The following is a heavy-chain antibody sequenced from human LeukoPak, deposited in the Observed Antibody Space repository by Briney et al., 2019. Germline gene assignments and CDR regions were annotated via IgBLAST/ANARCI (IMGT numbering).Heavy chain of an antibody. V-gene: IGHV1-69*13. J-gene: IGHJ5*02. CDR2: IIPIFGTA. CDR3: ASNDIVVVPAAAYNWFDP. Sequence: SVKVSCKASGGTFSSYAISWVRLAPGQGREWMGGIIPIFGTANYAQKFQGRVTITADESTSTAYMELSSLRSEDTAVYYCASNDIVVVPAAAYNWFDPWGQGTLVTVSS. D-gene: IGHD2-2*01. CDR1: GGTFSSYA.